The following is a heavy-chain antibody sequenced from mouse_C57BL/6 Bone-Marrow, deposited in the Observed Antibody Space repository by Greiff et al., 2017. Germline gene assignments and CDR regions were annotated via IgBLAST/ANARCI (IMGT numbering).Heavy chain of an antibody. CDR3: ARAPAYYSNYLDY. V-gene: IGHV1-81*01. J-gene: IGHJ2*01. CDR1: GYTFTSYG. D-gene: IGHD2-5*01. CDR2: IYPRSGNT. Sequence: QVQLKQSGAELARPGASVKLSCKASGYTFTSYGISWVKQRTGQGLEWIGEIYPRSGNTYYNEKLKGKATLTADKSSSTAYMELRSLTSEDSAVYFCARAPAYYSNYLDYWGQGTTLTVSS.